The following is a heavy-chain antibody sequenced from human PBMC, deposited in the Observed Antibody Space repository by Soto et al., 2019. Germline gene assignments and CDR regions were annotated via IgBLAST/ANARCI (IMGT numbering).Heavy chain of an antibody. D-gene: IGHD2-8*01. Sequence: SLKVSCKASGGTFRTAAISWVRQAPGQGLEWMGGIMPVFRTPDYAQKFQGRVTITADESTSTAYMELSGLRSDDTAVYFCARDNDRPQLGGNYYYILDVWGQGTTVTVSS. CDR2: IMPVFRTP. CDR1: GGTFRTAA. J-gene: IGHJ6*02. CDR3: ARDNDRPQLGGNYYYILDV. V-gene: IGHV1-69*13.